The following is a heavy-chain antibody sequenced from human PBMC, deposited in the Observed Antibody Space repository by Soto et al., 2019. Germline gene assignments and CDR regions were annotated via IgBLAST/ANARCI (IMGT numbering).Heavy chain of an antibody. CDR3: ARAAPRYCSGGSCYSGRDS. D-gene: IGHD2-15*01. Sequence: SETLSLTCAVYGGSFSGYYWSWIRQPPGKGLEWIGEINHSGSTNYNPSLKSRVTISVDTSKNQFSLKLSSVTAADTAVYYCARAAPRYCSGGSCYSGRDSWGPGTLVTVSS. CDR2: INHSGST. CDR1: GGSFSGYY. J-gene: IGHJ4*02. V-gene: IGHV4-34*01.